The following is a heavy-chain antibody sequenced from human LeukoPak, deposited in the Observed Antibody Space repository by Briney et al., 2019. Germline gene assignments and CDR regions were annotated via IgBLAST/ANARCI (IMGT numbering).Heavy chain of an antibody. CDR1: GYTFTSYG. V-gene: IGHV1-18*01. CDR2: ISAYNGNT. Sequence: GASVKVSCKASGYTFTSYGISWVRQAPGQGLEWMGWISAYNGNTNYAQKLQGRVTMTTDTSTSTAYMELRSLRSDDTAVYYCAREPYDFWSGYYPPNFDYWGQGTLVTVSS. CDR3: AREPYDFWSGYYPPNFDY. D-gene: IGHD3-3*01. J-gene: IGHJ4*02.